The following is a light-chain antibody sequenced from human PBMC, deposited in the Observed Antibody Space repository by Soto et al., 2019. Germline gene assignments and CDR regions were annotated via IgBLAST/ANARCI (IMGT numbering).Light chain of an antibody. CDR2: EGS. Sequence: QSALTQPASVSGSPGQSITISCTGTSSDVGSYNLVSWYQQHPGKAPKLMIYEGSKRPSGVSNRFSGSKSGNTASLTISGLQDEDEADYSCCSYAGSFTQVFGTGTKVTVL. CDR3: CSYAGSFTQV. V-gene: IGLV2-23*01. CDR1: SSDVGSYNL. J-gene: IGLJ1*01.